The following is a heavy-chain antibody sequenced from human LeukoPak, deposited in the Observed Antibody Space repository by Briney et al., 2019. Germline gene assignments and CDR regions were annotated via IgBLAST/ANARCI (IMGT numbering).Heavy chain of an antibody. D-gene: IGHD3-22*01. V-gene: IGHV4-34*01. J-gene: IGHJ4*02. CDR2: INHSGST. CDR3: ARHRGRTYYYDSSGYTLDY. Sequence: SETLSLTCTVSGGSISGYYWSWIRQPPGKGLEWIGEINHSGSTNYNPSLKSRVTISVDTSKNQFSLKLSSVTAADTAVYYCARHRGRTYYYDSSGYTLDYWGQGTLVTVSS. CDR1: GGSISGYY.